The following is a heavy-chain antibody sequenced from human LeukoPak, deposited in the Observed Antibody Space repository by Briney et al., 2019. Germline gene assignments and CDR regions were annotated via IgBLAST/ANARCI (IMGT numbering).Heavy chain of an antibody. D-gene: IGHD6-19*01. CDR1: GFTFSSYW. CDR3: ARSIVSGWSFY. V-gene: IGHV3-74*01. Sequence: GGSLRLSCAASGFTFSSYWMHWVRQAPGEGLVWVSRINSDGSSTSYADSVKGGFTISRDNAKNTLYLQMNSLRAEDTAVYYCARSIVSGWSFYWGQGTLVTVSS. J-gene: IGHJ4*02. CDR2: INSDGSST.